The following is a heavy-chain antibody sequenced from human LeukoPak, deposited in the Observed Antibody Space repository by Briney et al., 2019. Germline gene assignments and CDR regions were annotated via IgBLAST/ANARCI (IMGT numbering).Heavy chain of an antibody. Sequence: GGSLRLSCVASGFTFTNFGMYWVRQTPGKGLEWVAFIRYDGSNKYYADSVKGRFTISRDNSKNTLYLQMNSLRAEDTALYYCAKEISQTAMIIVVSGLDYWGQGTRVTVSS. J-gene: IGHJ4*02. CDR3: AKEISQTAMIIVVSGLDY. D-gene: IGHD3-22*01. CDR1: GFTFTNFG. V-gene: IGHV3-30*02. CDR2: IRYDGSNK.